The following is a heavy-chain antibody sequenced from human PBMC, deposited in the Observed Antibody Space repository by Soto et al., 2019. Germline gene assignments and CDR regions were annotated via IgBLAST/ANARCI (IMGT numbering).Heavy chain of an antibody. D-gene: IGHD4-17*01. Sequence: QLQLQESGSGLVKPSQTLSLTCAVPGDSVRRSGYSWSWIRQPPGKGLEWIGYIFHTGSTYYNLSIRGRATISVDRSKNQFSLKLSSVTAADTAGYYCASHYGDYEYYESWGQGTQVTVSS. CDR1: GDSVRRSGYS. CDR3: ASHYGDYEYYES. V-gene: IGHV4-30-2*01. CDR2: IFHTGST. J-gene: IGHJ4*02.